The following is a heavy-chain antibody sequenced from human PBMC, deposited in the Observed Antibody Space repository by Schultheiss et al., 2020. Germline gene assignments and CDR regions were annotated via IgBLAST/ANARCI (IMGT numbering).Heavy chain of an antibody. CDR3: ITDDYYHRGRYYPLGDY. D-gene: IGHD2-21*02. CDR1: GFTFSDAW. CDR2: IKSKTDDGTT. V-gene: IGHV3-15*01. J-gene: IGHJ4*02. Sequence: GGSLRLSCAASGFTFSDAWMSWVRQAPGKGLEWVGRIKSKTDDGTTNYAAPVKGRFTISRDDSKNTLYLQMSSLKTEDTAVYYCITDDYYHRGRYYPLGDYWGQGTLVTVSS.